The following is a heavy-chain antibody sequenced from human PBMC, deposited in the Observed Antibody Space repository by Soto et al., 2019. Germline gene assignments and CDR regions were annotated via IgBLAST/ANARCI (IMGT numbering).Heavy chain of an antibody. V-gene: IGHV4-59*01. CDR2: IYYSGIT. J-gene: IGHJ6*02. CDR3: ARYKSNYYYGMDV. D-gene: IGHD1-20*01. Sequence: SETLSLTCTVAGGSISSYYWSWIRQPPGKGLEWIGYIYYSGITNCNPSLKSRVTISVDTSKNQFSLKLSSVTAADTAVYYCARYKSNYYYGMDVWGQGTTVTVS. CDR1: GGSISSYY.